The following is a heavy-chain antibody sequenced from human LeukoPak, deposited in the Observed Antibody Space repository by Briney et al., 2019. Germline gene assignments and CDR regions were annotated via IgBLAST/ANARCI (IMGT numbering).Heavy chain of an antibody. Sequence: GASVRVSCKASGGTFSSYAISWVRQAPGQGLEWMGGIIPIFGTANYAQKFQGRVTITADKSTSTAYMELSSLRSEDTAVYYCARELRGSGSSAFDIWGQGTMVTVSS. CDR3: ARELRGSGSSAFDI. CDR1: GGTFSSYA. V-gene: IGHV1-69*06. CDR2: IIPIFGTA. J-gene: IGHJ3*02. D-gene: IGHD6-19*01.